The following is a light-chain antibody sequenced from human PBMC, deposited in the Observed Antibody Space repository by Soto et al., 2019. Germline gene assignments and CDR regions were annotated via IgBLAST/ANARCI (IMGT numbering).Light chain of an antibody. CDR3: CPSGRSSTHG. CDR2: EVN. V-gene: IGLV2-23*02. Sequence: QSALAPPASVSGSPGQPFTTSCTGTSRNVGSYKLVSRYQQHPGKAPKLMIFEVNKRPSGVSNRLSGSKSCHTPSLTISGLNVVYFAGYRCCPSGRSSTHGLATGLKVTAL. CDR1: SRNVGSYKL. J-gene: IGLJ1*01.